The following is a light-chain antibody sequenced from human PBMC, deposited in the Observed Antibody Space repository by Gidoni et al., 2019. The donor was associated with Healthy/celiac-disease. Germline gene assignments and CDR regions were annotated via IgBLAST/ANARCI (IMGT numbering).Light chain of an antibody. J-gene: IGKJ3*01. CDR1: QVISNY. Sequence: DIQKTQPPSSLSASVGDRVTITCQASQVISNYLNCYQQKPGKAPKLLIYDASNLETGVPSSFSGSGSGTDFTFTISSLQPEDIATYYCQQYDNLPTFTFGPGTKVDIK. V-gene: IGKV1-33*01. CDR3: QQYDNLPTFT. CDR2: DAS.